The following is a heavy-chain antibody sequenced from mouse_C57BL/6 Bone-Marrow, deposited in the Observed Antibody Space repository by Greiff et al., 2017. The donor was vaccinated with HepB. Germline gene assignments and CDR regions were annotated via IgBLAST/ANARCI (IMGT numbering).Heavy chain of an antibody. Sequence: EVQLQQSGPELVKPGASVKMSCKASGYTFTDYYMHWVKQSHGKSLEWIGYIYPNNGGNGYNQKFKGKATLTVDKSSSTAYMALRRLTSEDSAVYYCASTIRKRYYFDYWGQGTTLTVSS. CDR3: ASTIRKRYYFDY. CDR1: GYTFTDYY. D-gene: IGHD2-1*01. CDR2: IYPNNGGN. V-gene: IGHV1-34*01. J-gene: IGHJ2*01.